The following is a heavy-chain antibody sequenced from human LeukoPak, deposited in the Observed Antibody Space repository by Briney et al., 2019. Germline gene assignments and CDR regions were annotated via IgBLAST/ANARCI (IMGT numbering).Heavy chain of an antibody. CDR3: GRLNVDTAMVHYWYFDL. CDR1: GGSISSYY. D-gene: IGHD5-18*01. Sequence: SETLSLTCTVSGGSISSYYWSWIRQPPGKGLEWIGYIYYSGSTNYNPSLKSRVTISVDTSKNQFSLKLSSVTAADTAVYYCGRLNVDTAMVHYWYFDLWGRGTLVTVSS. CDR2: IYYSGST. J-gene: IGHJ2*01. V-gene: IGHV4-59*01.